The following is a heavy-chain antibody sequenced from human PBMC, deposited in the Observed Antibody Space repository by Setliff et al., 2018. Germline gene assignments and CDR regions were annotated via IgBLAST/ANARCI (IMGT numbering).Heavy chain of an antibody. Sequence: SETLSLTCAVYGGSFSGYHWSWIRQPPGKGLEWIGEISHSGDPNYNPSLKSRVTISVXXSKNQFSLQVTSLAAXDXXLYFCARHEFVGGYYGSVTYRHFDYWGQGILVTVSS. CDR1: GGSFSGYH. CDR2: ISHSGDP. D-gene: IGHD3-10*01. J-gene: IGHJ4*02. CDR3: ARHEFVGGYYGSVTYRHFDY. V-gene: IGHV4-34*01.